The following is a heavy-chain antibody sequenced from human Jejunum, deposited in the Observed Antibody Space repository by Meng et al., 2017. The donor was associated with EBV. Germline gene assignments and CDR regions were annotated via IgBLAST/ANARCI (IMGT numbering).Heavy chain of an antibody. V-gene: IGHV3-53*01. Sequence: EVQVGGVGEGLMRPGGSLRLSCAASGFSVITNYMSWVRQAPGKGLEWVSVIYSNGNTYYADSVKGRFTISRDTSENTLYLQMNSLRAEDTAVYYCARDHIAVTGQWGFDHWGQGTLVTVSS. CDR2: IYSNGNT. CDR1: GFSVITNY. CDR3: ARDHIAVTGQWGFDH. D-gene: IGHD2-21*01. J-gene: IGHJ4*02.